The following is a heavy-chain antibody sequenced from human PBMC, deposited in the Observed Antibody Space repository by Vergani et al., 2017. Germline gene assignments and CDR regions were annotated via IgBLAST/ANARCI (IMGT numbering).Heavy chain of an antibody. J-gene: IGHJ6*03. Sequence: QVQLQESGPGLVKPSETLSLTCTVSGGSISSYYWSWIRQPPGKGLEWIGYIYYSGSTNYNPSLKSRVTISVDTSKNQFSLKLSSVTAADTAVYYCARVPRGDYXDSSGYYGDHYYYYYMDVWGKGTTVTVSS. CDR1: GGSISSYY. D-gene: IGHD3-22*01. CDR3: ARVPRGDYXDSSGYYGDHYYYYYMDV. CDR2: IYYSGST. V-gene: IGHV4-59*01.